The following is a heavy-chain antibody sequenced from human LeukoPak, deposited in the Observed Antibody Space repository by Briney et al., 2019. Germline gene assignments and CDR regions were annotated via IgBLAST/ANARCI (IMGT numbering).Heavy chain of an antibody. CDR1: GGSISSYY. D-gene: IGHD3-3*01. Sequence: SETLSLTCTVSGGSISSYYWSWIRQPPGKGLGWIGYIYTSGSTNYNPSLKSRVTISVDTSKNQFSLKLSSVTAADTAVYYCARQDYDIWSGYSGYYYMDVWGKGTTVTVSS. CDR2: IYTSGST. CDR3: ARQDYDIWSGYSGYYYMDV. V-gene: IGHV4-4*09. J-gene: IGHJ6*03.